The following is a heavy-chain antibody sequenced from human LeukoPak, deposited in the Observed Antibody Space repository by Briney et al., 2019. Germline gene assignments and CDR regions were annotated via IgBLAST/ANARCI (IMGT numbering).Heavy chain of an antibody. CDR1: GGSFSGYS. CDR3: ARHHYYGSGSYYIDY. V-gene: IGHV4-34*12. CDR2: IIHSGST. Sequence: PSETLSLTCGVYGGSFSGYSWNWIRQSPGKGLEWIGEIIHSGSTNYNPSLKSRITISVDTSKKQFSLKLSSVTAADTAVYYCARHHYYGSGSYYIDYWGQGTLVTVSS. D-gene: IGHD3-10*01. J-gene: IGHJ4*02.